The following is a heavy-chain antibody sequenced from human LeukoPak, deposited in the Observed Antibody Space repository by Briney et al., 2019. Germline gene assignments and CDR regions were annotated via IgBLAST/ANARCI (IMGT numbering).Heavy chain of an antibody. V-gene: IGHV4-39*07. Sequence: SETLSLTCTVSGGSIRSSSYYWGWIRQPPGKGLEWIGSIYYSGSTYYNPSLKSRVTISVDTSKNQFSLKLSSVTAADTAVYYCARGGARGVIVLFDPWGQGTLVTVSS. D-gene: IGHD3-10*01. CDR1: GGSIRSSSYY. J-gene: IGHJ5*02. CDR3: ARGGARGVIVLFDP. CDR2: IYYSGST.